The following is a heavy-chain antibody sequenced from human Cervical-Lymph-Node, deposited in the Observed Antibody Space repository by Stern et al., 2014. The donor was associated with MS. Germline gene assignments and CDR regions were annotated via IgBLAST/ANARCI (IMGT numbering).Heavy chain of an antibody. V-gene: IGHV1-24*01. CDR1: GYTLSDIS. J-gene: IGHJ6*02. CDR3: ATPRGLVTYYYGMDV. Sequence: VQLVESGAEVKKPGASVKVSCKVSGYTLSDISMHWVRQAPGQGLEWMGGFYPEHGEASYAQKFQGRVTMAEDRSTDTAYMELSSLRSEDTAVYYCATPRGLVTYYYGMDVWGQGTTVTVSS. D-gene: IGHD2-21*02. CDR2: FYPEHGEA.